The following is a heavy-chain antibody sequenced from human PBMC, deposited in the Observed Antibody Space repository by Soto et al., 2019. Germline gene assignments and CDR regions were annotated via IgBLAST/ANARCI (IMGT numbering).Heavy chain of an antibody. V-gene: IGHV3-53*02. CDR2: IYSGGST. CDR3: ARSFSTVTTRPGIDYFDY. D-gene: IGHD4-17*01. Sequence: EVQLVETGGGLIQPGGSLRLSCAASGFTVSSNYMSWVRQAPGKGLEWVSVIYSGGSTYYADSVKGRFTISRDNAKNTLYLQMNSLRAEDTAVYYCARSFSTVTTRPGIDYFDYWGQGTLVTVSS. J-gene: IGHJ4*02. CDR1: GFTVSSNY.